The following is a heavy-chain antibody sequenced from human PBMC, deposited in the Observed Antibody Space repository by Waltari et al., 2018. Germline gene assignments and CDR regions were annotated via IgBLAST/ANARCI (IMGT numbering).Heavy chain of an antibody. V-gene: IGHV4-59*11. CDR2: SYYSGRT. CDR1: GGSISSHY. D-gene: IGHD2-15*01. CDR3: AMVAAAGDAFDI. Sequence: QVQLQESGPGLVKPSETLSLTCTVSGGSISSHYWRWIRQPPGKGLGWIGYSYYSGRTNYNHSLKSRVTISVDTSKNQFSLKLSAVTAADTAVYYCAMVAAAGDAFDIWGQGTMVTVSS. J-gene: IGHJ3*02.